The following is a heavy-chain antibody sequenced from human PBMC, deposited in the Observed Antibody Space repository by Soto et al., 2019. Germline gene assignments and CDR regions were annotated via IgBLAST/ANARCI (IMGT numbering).Heavy chain of an antibody. CDR3: ARRTVNIRTFYSGLKTHCFDY. CDR2: INYSGST. J-gene: IGHJ4*02. V-gene: IGHV4-39*01. Sequence: PSETLSLTCAVSGDSMSSSDYYWGWIRQPPGKGLEWIGSINYSGSTYYNPSLQSRVAISVDTSKNQFSLKLKSVTAADTAIYYCARRTVNIRTFYSGLKTHCFDYWGQGAPVTVSS. D-gene: IGHD6-19*01. CDR1: GDSMSSSDYY.